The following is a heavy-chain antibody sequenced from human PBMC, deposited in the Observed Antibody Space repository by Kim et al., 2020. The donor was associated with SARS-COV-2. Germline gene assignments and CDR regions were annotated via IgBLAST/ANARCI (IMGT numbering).Heavy chain of an antibody. D-gene: IGHD2-15*01. CDR2: TYYRSKWYN. CDR1: GDSVSSNSAA. Sequence: SQTLSLTCAISGDSVSSNSAAWNWIRQSPSRGLEWLGRTYYRSKWYNDYAVSVKSRITINPDTSKNQFSLQLNSVTPEDTAVYYCARGKSAVVTGYYYYGMDVWGQGTTVTVSS. V-gene: IGHV6-1*01. J-gene: IGHJ6*02. CDR3: ARGKSAVVTGYYYYGMDV.